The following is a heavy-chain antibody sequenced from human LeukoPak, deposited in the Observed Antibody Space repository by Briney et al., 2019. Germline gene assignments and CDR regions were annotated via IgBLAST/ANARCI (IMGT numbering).Heavy chain of an antibody. CDR1: GFTFSDYY. Sequence: PGGSLRLSCAASGFTFSDYYMTWIRQAPGKGLEWVSYISSSGSTIYYADSVKGRFTISRDNAKNSLYLQMNSLRAEDTAVYYCAREGLGLTISSYYFDYWGQGTLVTVSS. V-gene: IGHV3-11*04. CDR2: ISSSGSTI. D-gene: IGHD3-3*01. CDR3: AREGLGLTISSYYFDY. J-gene: IGHJ4*02.